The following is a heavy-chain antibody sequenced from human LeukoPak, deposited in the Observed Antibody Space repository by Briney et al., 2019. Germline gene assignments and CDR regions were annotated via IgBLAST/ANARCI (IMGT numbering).Heavy chain of an antibody. CDR2: INRGGST. D-gene: IGHD6-25*01. Sequence: PGGSLRLSCAASGFTVSSNYMSWVRQAPGKGLEWVSDINRGGSTYYAVSVMGRLTIFRDNSKNTLYLQPNSLRADDTAVYYCARQRYRSGWHYLDYW. CDR1: GFTVSSNY. J-gene: IGHJ4*01. CDR3: ARQRYRSGWHYLDY. V-gene: IGHV3-53*01.